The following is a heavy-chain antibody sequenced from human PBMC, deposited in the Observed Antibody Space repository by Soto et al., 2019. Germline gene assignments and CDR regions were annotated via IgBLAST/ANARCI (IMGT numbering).Heavy chain of an antibody. CDR3: ARLVRVVVNEGVHWTFDL. V-gene: IGHV4-4*02. CDR2: IYHSGGI. CDR1: GMSISSNVW. D-gene: IGHD3-10*02. J-gene: IGHJ2*01. Sequence: PSETPSLTCAVSGMSISSNVWWSWVRQSPGKGLEWIAEIYHSGGITYNPSLKSRVTISVDKAGNQFSLKMTSVTAADTAMYYCARLVRVVVNEGVHWTFDLWGRGTLVTVSS.